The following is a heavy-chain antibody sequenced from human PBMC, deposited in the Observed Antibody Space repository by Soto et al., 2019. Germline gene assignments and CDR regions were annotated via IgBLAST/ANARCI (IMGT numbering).Heavy chain of an antibody. CDR1: GGSVTSNVW. Sequence: SETLSLTCAVSGGSVTSNVWWSWVRQPPGKGLEWIGEAYHNGLTDYNPSLKSRVTMSVDTSKNEFSLKLTSLTAADTAIYYCARDAAVPGESDRFDYWGQGTLVTVSS. D-gene: IGHD6-19*01. CDR2: AYHNGLT. J-gene: IGHJ4*02. CDR3: ARDAAVPGESDRFDY. V-gene: IGHV4-4*02.